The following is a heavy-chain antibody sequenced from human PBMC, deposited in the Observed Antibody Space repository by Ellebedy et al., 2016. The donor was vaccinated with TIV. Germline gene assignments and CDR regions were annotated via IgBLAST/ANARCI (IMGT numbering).Heavy chain of an antibody. D-gene: IGHD6-13*01. J-gene: IGHJ6*02. Sequence: ASVKVSCXASGYTFTGYYMHWVRQAPGQGLEWMGWINPNSGGTNYAQKFQGWVTMTRDTSISTAYMELSRLRSDDTAVYYCARDDSSSWYGYYYGMDVWGQGTTVTVSS. V-gene: IGHV1-2*04. CDR3: ARDDSSSWYGYYYGMDV. CDR2: INPNSGGT. CDR1: GYTFTGYY.